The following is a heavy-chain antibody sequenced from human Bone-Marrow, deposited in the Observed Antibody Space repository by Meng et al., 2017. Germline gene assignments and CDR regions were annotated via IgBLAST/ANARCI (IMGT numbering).Heavy chain of an antibody. D-gene: IGHD6-13*01. V-gene: IGHV1-8*01. J-gene: IGHJ4*02. Sequence: ASVKVSCKASGYTFTSYDINWVRQATGQGLEWMGWMNPNSGNTGYAQKFQGRVTMTRNTSISTAYMELSSLRSEDTAVYYCASQYSSSWYTIDYWGQGTLVTVSS. CDR3: ASQYSSSWYTIDY. CDR1: GYTFTSYD. CDR2: MNPNSGNT.